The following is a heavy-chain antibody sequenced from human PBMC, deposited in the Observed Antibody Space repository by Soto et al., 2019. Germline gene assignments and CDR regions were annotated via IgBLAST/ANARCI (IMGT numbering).Heavy chain of an antibody. V-gene: IGHV3-48*03. CDR1: GFTFSSYE. CDR2: ISDSGGTR. J-gene: IGHJ4*02. CDR3: ARVPYYYGSGSYYNPDY. D-gene: IGHD3-10*01. Sequence: PGGSLRLSCAASGFTFSSYEMVWVRQTPGQGLEWVSYISDSGGTRHYADSVKGRFTISRDNAKNSLYLQMDNLRGEDTAVYYCARVPYYYGSGSYYNPDYWGQGTLVTVSS.